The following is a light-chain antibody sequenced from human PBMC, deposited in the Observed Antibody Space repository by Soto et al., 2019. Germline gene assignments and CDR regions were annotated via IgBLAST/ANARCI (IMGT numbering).Light chain of an antibody. CDR2: DVT. CDR3: CSYAGSFYV. Sequence: QSALTQPRSVSGSPGQSVTISCTGTGSDVGGYDYVSWYQQHPGKVPKLMIYDVTKRPSGVPDRFSGSKSGNTASLSISGLQAEDEADYYCCSYAGSFYVFASGTQLTVL. J-gene: IGLJ1*01. CDR1: GSDVGGYDY. V-gene: IGLV2-11*01.